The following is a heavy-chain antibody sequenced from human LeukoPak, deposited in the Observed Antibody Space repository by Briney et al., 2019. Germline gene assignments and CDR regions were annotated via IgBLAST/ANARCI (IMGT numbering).Heavy chain of an antibody. CDR3: ARDRGGIGWYYFDY. CDR2: ISTSGVNT. CDR1: GFTFSSYA. Sequence: GGSLRLSCAASGFTFSSYAMNWVRQAPGKGLEWVSGISTSGVNTYYADSAKGRFTISRDNSKNTLDLQMNSLRVEDTAVYYCARDRGGIGWYYFDYWGQGTLVTVSS. J-gene: IGHJ4*02. V-gene: IGHV3-23*01. D-gene: IGHD6-19*01.